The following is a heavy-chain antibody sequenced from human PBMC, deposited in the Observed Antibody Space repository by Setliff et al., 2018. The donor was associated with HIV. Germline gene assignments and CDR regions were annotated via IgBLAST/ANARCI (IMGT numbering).Heavy chain of an antibody. D-gene: IGHD6-13*01. CDR2: INPAGNPT. V-gene: IGHV1-46*01. Sequence: ASVKVSCKASGYTFTSDYIHWVRQAPGQGLEWMGIINPAGNPTSYAQKFQGRVTMTADTSTDTAYLELSGLTSEDTAVYYCSTVIATSSARYYDVDVWGQGTTVTVSS. CDR3: STVIATSSARYYDVDV. CDR1: GYTFTSDY. J-gene: IGHJ6*02.